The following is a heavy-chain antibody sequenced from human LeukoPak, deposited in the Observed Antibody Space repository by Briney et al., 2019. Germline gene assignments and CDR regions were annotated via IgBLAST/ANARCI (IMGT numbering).Heavy chain of an antibody. Sequence: SETLSLTCTVSGGSISSSSYYWGWIRQPPGKGLEWIGSIYYSGSTYYNPSLKSRVTISVDTSKNQFSLKLSSVTAADTAVYYCARLYSSPPGVSYFDYWGQGTLVTVSS. CDR1: GGSISSSSYY. CDR2: IYYSGST. CDR3: ARLYSSPPGVSYFDY. D-gene: IGHD6-13*01. V-gene: IGHV4-39*01. J-gene: IGHJ4*02.